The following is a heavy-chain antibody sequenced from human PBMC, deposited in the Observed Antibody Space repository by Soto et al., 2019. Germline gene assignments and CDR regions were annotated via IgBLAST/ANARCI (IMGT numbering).Heavy chain of an antibody. V-gene: IGHV4-4*07. J-gene: IGHJ6*02. CDR3: ARDRFTSVKQLVNPYYYYGMDV. CDR1: GGSISSYY. CDR2: IYTSGST. D-gene: IGHD6-13*01. Sequence: SETLSLTCTVSGGSISSYYWSWIRQPAGKGLEWIGHIYTSGSTNYNPSLKSRVTMSVDTSKNQFSLKLSSVTAADTAVYYCARDRFTSVKQLVNPYYYYGMDVWGQGTTVTVSS.